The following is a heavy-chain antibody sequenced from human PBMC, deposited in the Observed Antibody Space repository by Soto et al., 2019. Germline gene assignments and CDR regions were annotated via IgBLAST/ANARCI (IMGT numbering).Heavy chain of an antibody. Sequence: QVQLVQSGAEVKKPGSSVKVSCKASGGTFSSYTISWVRQAPGQGLEWMGRIIPILVIENYAQKFQGRVTITADKSTSTAYMELSRLRSEDTAVYYCARDPSAGDSAGYWGQGTLVTVSS. V-gene: IGHV1-69*08. CDR1: GGTFSSYT. J-gene: IGHJ4*02. D-gene: IGHD2-21*01. CDR2: IIPILVIE. CDR3: ARDPSAGDSAGY.